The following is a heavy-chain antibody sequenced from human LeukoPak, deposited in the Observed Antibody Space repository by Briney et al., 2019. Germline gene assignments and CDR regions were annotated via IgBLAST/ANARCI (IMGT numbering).Heavy chain of an antibody. CDR2: INYSGNT. CDR3: ARTYYYDSSGAGWFDH. CDR1: GGSISSYY. J-gene: IGHJ5*02. D-gene: IGHD3-22*01. Sequence: SQTLSLTCTVSGGSISSYYWSWIRQPPGKGLEWQGYINYSGNTNYNPALKSRVTISVDTSKYQFSLKLSSVTAADTAVYYCARTYYYDSSGAGWFDHWGQGTLVTVSS. V-gene: IGHV4-59*01.